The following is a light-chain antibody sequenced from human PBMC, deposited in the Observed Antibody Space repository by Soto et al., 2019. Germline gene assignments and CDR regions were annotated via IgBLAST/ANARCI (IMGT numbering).Light chain of an antibody. CDR2: AAS. CDR1: LGISSY. CDR3: QQLNSYPT. J-gene: IGKJ3*01. V-gene: IGKV1-9*01. Sequence: DIQLTQSPSFLSASVGDRVTITCRASLGISSYLAWYQQKPGKAPKLLIYAASTLQSGVPSKFRRSGSGTGFPPNIHRPQPEGFANYYCQQLNSYPTFGPGTKVDIK.